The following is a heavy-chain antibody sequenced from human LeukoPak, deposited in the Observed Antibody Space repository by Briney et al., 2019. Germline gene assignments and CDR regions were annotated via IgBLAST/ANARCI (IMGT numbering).Heavy chain of an antibody. V-gene: IGHV3-30-3*01. D-gene: IGHD1-1*01. J-gene: IGHJ6*02. CDR1: GFTFSSYA. Sequence: QSGGSLRLSCAASGFTFSSYAMHWVRQAPGKGLEWVAVISYDGSNKYYADSVKGRFTISRDNSKNTLYLQMNSLRAEDTAVYYCARGRVTQQYYYYYYGMDVWGQGTTVTVSS. CDR2: ISYDGSNK. CDR3: ARGRVTQQYYYYYYGMDV.